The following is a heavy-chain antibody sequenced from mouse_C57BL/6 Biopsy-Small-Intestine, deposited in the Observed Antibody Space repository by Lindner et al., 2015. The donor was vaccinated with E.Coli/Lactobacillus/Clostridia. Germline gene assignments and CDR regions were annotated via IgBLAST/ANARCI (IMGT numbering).Heavy chain of an antibody. CDR2: IYPGDGDT. D-gene: IGHD2-1*01. V-gene: IGHV1-80*01. Sequence: VQLQESGAELVKPGASVKISCKASGYAFSSYWMNWVKQRPGKGLEWIGQIYPGDGDTNYNGKFKGKATLTADKSSSTAYMQLSSLTSEDSAVYFCARGGYGNSLYAMDYWGQGTSVTVSS. CDR3: ARGGYGNSLYAMDY. CDR1: GYAFSSYW. J-gene: IGHJ4*01.